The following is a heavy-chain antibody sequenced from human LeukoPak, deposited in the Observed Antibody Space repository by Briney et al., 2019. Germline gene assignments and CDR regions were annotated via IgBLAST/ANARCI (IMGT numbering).Heavy chain of an antibody. D-gene: IGHD6-19*01. V-gene: IGHV4-59*01. CDR1: GGSISGYY. Sequence: SETLSLTCTVSGGSISGYYWNWIRQPPGKGLEWIGYIYYGESTNYNPSLKSRVTISVDTSKNQFSLKLTSVTAADTAVYYCARRPYSSGWYYLDYWGQGTPVTVSS. CDR3: ARRPYSSGWYYLDY. J-gene: IGHJ4*02. CDR2: IYYGEST.